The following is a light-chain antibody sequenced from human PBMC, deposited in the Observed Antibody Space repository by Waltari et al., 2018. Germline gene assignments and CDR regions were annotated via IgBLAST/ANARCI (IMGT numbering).Light chain of an antibody. CDR3: QQCGGSPYT. Sequence: EIVMTQSPGTLSLSPGERATLSCRASQSVPDNCLAWYQQKPGQAPRLLIYSASSRVTGTPDRFSGSGSGTDFTLTINRLEPEDFAVYFCQQCGGSPYTFGQGTNLQIK. V-gene: IGKV3-20*01. J-gene: IGKJ2*01. CDR2: SAS. CDR1: QSVPDNC.